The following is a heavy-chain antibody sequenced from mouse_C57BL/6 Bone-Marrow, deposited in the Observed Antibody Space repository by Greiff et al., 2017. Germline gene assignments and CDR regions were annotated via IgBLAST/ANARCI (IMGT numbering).Heavy chain of an antibody. J-gene: IGHJ2*01. Sequence: VQLQQSGAELVRPGASVKLSCTASGFNIKDDYMHWVKQRPEQGLEWIGWIDPENGDTEYASKFQGKATLTADTSSNTAYMQLSSLTSEDTAVYYCTTGGTTVVAPDYFDYGGQGTTLTVSS. V-gene: IGHV14-4*01. CDR2: IDPENGDT. CDR1: GFNIKDDY. CDR3: TTGGTTVVAPDYFDY. D-gene: IGHD1-1*01.